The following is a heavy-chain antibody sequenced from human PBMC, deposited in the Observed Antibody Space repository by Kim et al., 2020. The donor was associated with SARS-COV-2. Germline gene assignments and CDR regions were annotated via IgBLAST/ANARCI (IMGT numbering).Heavy chain of an antibody. CDR2: MNSNSGNT. D-gene: IGHD2-15*01. J-gene: IGHJ5*02. CDR3: ARGGSVPFDP. Sequence: ASVKVSCKASGYTFTSYDINWVRQATGQGPEWMGWMNSNSGNTGYAQKFQGRVTMTRNTSISTAYMELSSLKSEDTAIYYCARGGSVPFDPWGQGTLVTVSS. CDR1: GYTFTSYD. V-gene: IGHV1-8*01.